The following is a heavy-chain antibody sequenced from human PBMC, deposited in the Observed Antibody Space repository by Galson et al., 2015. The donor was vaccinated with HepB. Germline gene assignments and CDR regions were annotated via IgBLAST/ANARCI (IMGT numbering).Heavy chain of an antibody. CDR1: GDSVSSYSAA. D-gene: IGHD3-16*01. V-gene: IGHV6-1*01. J-gene: IGHJ3*02. Sequence: CTTSGDSVSSYSAAWHWIRQSPSRGLEWLGRTYYRSTWYNDYAVSVKSRMTINSDTSENQFSLQVNSVTPEDAAIYYCTRGHRGDEGFGIWGPGTMVIVSS. CDR3: TRGHRGDEGFGI. CDR2: TYYRSTWYN.